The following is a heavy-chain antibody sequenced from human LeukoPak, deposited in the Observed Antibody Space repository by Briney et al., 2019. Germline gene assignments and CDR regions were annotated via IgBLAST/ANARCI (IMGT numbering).Heavy chain of an antibody. V-gene: IGHV4-34*01. D-gene: IGHD3-10*01. CDR1: GGSLSGYY. J-gene: IGHJ4*02. CDR3: ARLKGQYYYGSGTHYFDY. CDR2: INHSGST. Sequence: KTSDTLSLTRAVYGGSLSGYYWRWIRQPPPEGLEWIGEINHSGSTNYNPSLKSRVTISVDTSKNQFSLKLSSVTAADTAVYYCARLKGQYYYGSGTHYFDYWGQGTLVTVSS.